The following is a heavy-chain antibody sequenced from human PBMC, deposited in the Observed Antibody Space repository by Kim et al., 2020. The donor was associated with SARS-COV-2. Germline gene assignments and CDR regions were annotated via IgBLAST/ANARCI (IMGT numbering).Heavy chain of an antibody. V-gene: IGHV3-23*01. CDR3: AGVRGDGRFDY. Sequence: RTNYADAEKGRFTISRDNSKNALDLQMNSLRAEDTAVYYCAGVRGDGRFDYGGQGTLVTVSS. J-gene: IGHJ4*02. D-gene: IGHD3-10*01. CDR2: RT.